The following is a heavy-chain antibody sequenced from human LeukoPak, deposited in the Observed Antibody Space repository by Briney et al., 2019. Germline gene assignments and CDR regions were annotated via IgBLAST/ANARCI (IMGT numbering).Heavy chain of an antibody. CDR2: INHSGST. Sequence: PSETLSLTCAVYGGSFSGYYWSWIRQPPGKGLEWIGEINHSGSTNYNPSLKSRVTISVDTSKNQFSLKLSSVTAADTAVYYCARVIHDNIGYFYFDYWGLGTLVTVSS. J-gene: IGHJ4*02. CDR1: GGSFSGYY. CDR3: ARVIHDNIGYFYFDY. V-gene: IGHV4-34*01. D-gene: IGHD3-22*01.